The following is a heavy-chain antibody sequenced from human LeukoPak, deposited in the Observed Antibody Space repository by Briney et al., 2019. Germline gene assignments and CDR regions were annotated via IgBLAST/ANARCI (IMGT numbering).Heavy chain of an antibody. D-gene: IGHD3-3*01. CDR3: AKDIEGYDGSSTFDY. CDR1: GFTFSNYV. V-gene: IGHV3-23*01. J-gene: IGHJ4*02. CDR2: IGTSGGDI. Sequence: PGGSLRLSCAASGFTFSNYVMIWVRQAPGKGLEWVSIIGTSGGDIHYADSVKGRFSISRDNAKNSLYLQMNSLRAEDTALYYCAKDIEGYDGSSTFDYWGQGTLVTVSS.